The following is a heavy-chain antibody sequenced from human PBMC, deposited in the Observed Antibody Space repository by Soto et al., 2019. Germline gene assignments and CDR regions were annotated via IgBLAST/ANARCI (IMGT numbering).Heavy chain of an antibody. CDR2: IYYSGST. Sequence: SETPSLTRTVSGCSIRSPCNYWCWLRHPPCKWLERIGGIYYSGSTYYNPSLKSRVTISVDTSKNQFSLKLSSVTAADTAVYYCARHPRDHTYYDFWSGYYTWFDPWGQGTLVTVSS. CDR1: GCSIRSPCNY. CDR3: ARHPRDHTYYDFWSGYYTWFDP. J-gene: IGHJ5*02. D-gene: IGHD3-3*01. V-gene: IGHV4-39*01.